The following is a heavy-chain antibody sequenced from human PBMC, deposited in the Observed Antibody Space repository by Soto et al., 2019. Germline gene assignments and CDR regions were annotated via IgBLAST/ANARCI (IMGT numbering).Heavy chain of an antibody. J-gene: IGHJ6*03. CDR1: GFTFSSYA. Sequence: GGSLRLSCAASGFTFSSYAMSWVRQAPGKGLEWVSAISGSGGSTYYADSVKGRFTISRDNSKNTLFLQMNSLRAEDTAVDYCAGCRGTEYYDFWSGYSGGYYMDVWGKGTTVTVSS. CDR3: AGCRGTEYYDFWSGYSGGYYMDV. CDR2: ISGSGGST. V-gene: IGHV3-23*01. D-gene: IGHD3-3*01.